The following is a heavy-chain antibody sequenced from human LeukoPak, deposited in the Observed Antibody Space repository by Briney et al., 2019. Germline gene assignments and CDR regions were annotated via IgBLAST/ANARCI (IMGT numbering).Heavy chain of an antibody. CDR3: ARDRSPGGNPPEVDY. CDR1: GGSLSSSSYY. J-gene: IGHJ4*02. Sequence: SETLSLTCTVSGGSLSSSSYYWGWIRQPPGKGLEWLGSIYYSGSTYYNPSLKSRVTISVDTSKNQFSLKLSSVTAADTAVYYCARDRSPGGNPPEVDYWGQGTLVTVSS. V-gene: IGHV4-39*07. D-gene: IGHD4-23*01. CDR2: IYYSGST.